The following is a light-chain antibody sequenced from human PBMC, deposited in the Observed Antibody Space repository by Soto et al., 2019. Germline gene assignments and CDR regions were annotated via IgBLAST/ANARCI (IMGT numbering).Light chain of an antibody. J-gene: IGKJ5*01. CDR3: QQSYTALSIT. Sequence: DIQMTQSPSSLSASVGDRVTITCRASESINRHLNWYQQQPGRAPKLLIYAAFSLQNGVPSRFRCGGSGTDFTLIITNLQPEDFATCYCQQSYTALSITCSPGTRLEIK. CDR1: ESINRH. CDR2: AAF. V-gene: IGKV1-39*01.